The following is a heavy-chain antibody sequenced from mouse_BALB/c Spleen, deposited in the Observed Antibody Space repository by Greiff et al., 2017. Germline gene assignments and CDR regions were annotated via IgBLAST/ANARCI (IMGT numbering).Heavy chain of an antibody. J-gene: IGHJ4*01. CDR3: ARCPLYYGNYGGYYAMDY. Sequence: DVMLVESGGGLVQPGGSRKLSCAASGFTFSSFGMHWVRQAPEKGLEWVAYISSGSSTIYYADTVKGRFTISRDNPKNTLFLQMTSLRSEDTAMYYCARCPLYYGNYGGYYAMDYWGQGTSVTVSS. CDR1: GFTFSSFG. V-gene: IGHV5-17*02. D-gene: IGHD2-1*01. CDR2: ISSGSSTI.